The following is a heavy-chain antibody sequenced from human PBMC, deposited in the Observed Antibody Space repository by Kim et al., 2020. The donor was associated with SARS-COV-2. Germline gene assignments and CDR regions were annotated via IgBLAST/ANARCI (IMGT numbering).Heavy chain of an antibody. Sequence: SGPTLVNPTQTLTLTCTCSGFLLTSSGVGVGWIRQPPGKALEWLALIYLDDDNRYSPSLKNRLTITKDTSKNQVLLTVTNMDPMDTATYYCAHRSSLKGVFDIWGQGTMVTVSS. J-gene: IGHJ3*02. CDR1: GFLLTSSGVG. V-gene: IGHV2-5*02. CDR2: IYLDDDN. D-gene: IGHD2-8*01. CDR3: AHRSSLKGVFDI.